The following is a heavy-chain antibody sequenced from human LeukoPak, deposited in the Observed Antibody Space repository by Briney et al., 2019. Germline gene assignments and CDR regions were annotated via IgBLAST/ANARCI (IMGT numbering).Heavy chain of an antibody. CDR1: GGTFSSYA. CDR3: ARGTPYSYGHDY. Sequence: SVKVSCKASGGTFSSYAISWVRQAPGQGLEWMGGIIPIFGTANYAQKFQGRVTITADESTSTAYMELSSLRSEDTAVYYCARGTPYSYGHDYWGQGTLVTVSS. CDR2: IIPIFGTA. V-gene: IGHV1-69*13. D-gene: IGHD5-18*01. J-gene: IGHJ4*02.